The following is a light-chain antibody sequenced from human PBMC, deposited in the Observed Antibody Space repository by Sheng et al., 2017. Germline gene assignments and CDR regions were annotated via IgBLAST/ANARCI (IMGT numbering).Light chain of an antibody. CDR3: QQYNNWPPWT. J-gene: IGKJ1*01. V-gene: IGKV3-15*01. CDR1: QSISSD. Sequence: EVTMTQFPATLSVSPGERATLSCRASQSISSDLAWYQHKPGQPPRLLIYDASTRASGIPDRFRGSGSGTDFTLTITSLHPEDSAVYFCQQYNNWPPWTFG. CDR2: DAS.